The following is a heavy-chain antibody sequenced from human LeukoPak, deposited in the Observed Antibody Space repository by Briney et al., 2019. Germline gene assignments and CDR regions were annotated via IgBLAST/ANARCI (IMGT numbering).Heavy chain of an antibody. V-gene: IGHV4-39*01. Sequence: SETLSLTCTVSGGSINSSGNYWGWMRQPPGKGRECVGSVYDSENTYYNPSLKSRVTISVDTSKNQFSLKLRSVTAADTAVYYCARFDDYDAFDIWGQGTMVTVSS. CDR1: GGSINSSGNY. CDR3: ARFDDYDAFDI. CDR2: VYDSENT. D-gene: IGHD4-11*01. J-gene: IGHJ3*02.